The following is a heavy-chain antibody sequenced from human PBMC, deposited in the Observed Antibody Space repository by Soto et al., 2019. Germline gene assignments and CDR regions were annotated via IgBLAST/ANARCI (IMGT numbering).Heavy chain of an antibody. Sequence: ASVKVSCKASGYTFTSYGISWVRQAPGQGLEWMGWISAYNGNTNYAQELQGRVTMTTDTSTSTAYMGLRSLSSDDTAVYYCARPYGSGSYPEYYYYYYGMDVWGQGTTVTVSS. D-gene: IGHD3-10*01. J-gene: IGHJ6*02. CDR3: ARPYGSGSYPEYYYYYYGMDV. CDR2: ISAYNGNT. CDR1: GYTFTSYG. V-gene: IGHV1-18*01.